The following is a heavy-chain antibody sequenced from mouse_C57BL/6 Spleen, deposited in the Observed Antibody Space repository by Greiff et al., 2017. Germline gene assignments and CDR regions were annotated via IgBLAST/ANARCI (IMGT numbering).Heavy chain of an antibody. CDR2: INPSNGGT. V-gene: IGHV1-53*01. Sequence: QVQLQQPGTELVKPGASVKLSCKASGYTFTSYWMHWVKQRPGHGLEWIGNINPSNGGTNYNETFKSKDTLTVAKSSCTSYMQLSSLTSEDSSVYCCARKGTGGFAYWGQGTLVTVSA. J-gene: IGHJ3*01. CDR1: GYTFTSYW. D-gene: IGHD4-1*01. CDR3: ARKGTGGFAY.